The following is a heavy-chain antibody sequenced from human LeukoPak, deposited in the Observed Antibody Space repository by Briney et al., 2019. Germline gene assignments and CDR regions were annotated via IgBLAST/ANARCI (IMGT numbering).Heavy chain of an antibody. CDR3: ARSDSSGCYPSQNWFDP. D-gene: IGHD6-19*01. J-gene: IGHJ5*02. V-gene: IGHV3-30*04. CDR1: GFTFSSYA. CDR2: ISYDGSNK. Sequence: GGSLRLSCAASGFTFSSYAMHWVRQAPGKGLEWVAVISYDGSNKYYADSVKGRFTISRDNSKNTLYLQMNSLRAENTAVYYCARSDSSGCYPSQNWFDPWGQGTLVTVSS.